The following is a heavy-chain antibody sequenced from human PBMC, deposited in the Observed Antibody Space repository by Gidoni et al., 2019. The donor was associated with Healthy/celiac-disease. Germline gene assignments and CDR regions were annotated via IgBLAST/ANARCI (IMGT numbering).Heavy chain of an antibody. CDR3: AHWYSSEAFDI. D-gene: IGHD6-13*01. CDR1: GFSLSTSGVG. J-gene: IGHJ3*02. CDR2: IYWDDDK. V-gene: IGHV2-5*02. Sequence: QITLKESGTTLGKPTQTLTLTCTCSGFSLSTSGVGVGWIRQPPGKALEWPALIYWDDDKRYSPSLKSRLTITKDTSKNQVVLTMTNMDPVDTATYYCAHWYSSEAFDIWGQGTMVTVSS.